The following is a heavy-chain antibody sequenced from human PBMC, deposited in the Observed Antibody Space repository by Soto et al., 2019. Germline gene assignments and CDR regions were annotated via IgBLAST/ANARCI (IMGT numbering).Heavy chain of an antibody. Sequence: GGSLRLSCVASEFTFSKYWMHWVRQAPGKGLVWVSRINMDGTKTAYADSVKGRFTVSRDNANNTLYLQMNSLGVEDTAVYYCARYYYDARRSSSVNWFDPWGQGTLVTVSS. D-gene: IGHD3-22*01. CDR3: ARYYYDARRSSSVNWFDP. CDR2: INMDGTKT. V-gene: IGHV3-74*01. J-gene: IGHJ5*02. CDR1: EFTFSKYW.